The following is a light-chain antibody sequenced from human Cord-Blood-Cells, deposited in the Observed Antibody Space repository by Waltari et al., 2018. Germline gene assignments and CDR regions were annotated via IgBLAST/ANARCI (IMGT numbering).Light chain of an antibody. V-gene: IGKV3-11*01. CDR2: DAS. CDR3: QQRSNWPRT. J-gene: IGKJ1*01. CDR1: QSVSSY. Sequence: EIVLTQSPATLSLSPGASATLSCRASQSVSSYLAWYQQKPGQAPRLLIYDASNRATGIPARFSGSGSGTDFTLTISSLEPEDFAVYYCQQRSNWPRTFGQGTKVEIK.